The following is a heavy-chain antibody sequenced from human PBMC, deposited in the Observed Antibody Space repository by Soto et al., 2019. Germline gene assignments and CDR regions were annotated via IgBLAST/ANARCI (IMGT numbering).Heavy chain of an antibody. CDR1: GFTFGDYA. Sequence: GSLRLSCTASGFTFGDYAMSWFRQAPGKGLEWVGFIRSKAYGGTTEYAAPVKGRFTISRDDSKNIAYLQMNSLKTEDTAVYYCTRDGHIVVPAAMGCNYYYYYMDVWGKGTTVTVSS. D-gene: IGHD2-2*01. J-gene: IGHJ6*03. V-gene: IGHV3-49*03. CDR2: IRSKAYGGTT. CDR3: TRDGHIVVPAAMGCNYYYYYMDV.